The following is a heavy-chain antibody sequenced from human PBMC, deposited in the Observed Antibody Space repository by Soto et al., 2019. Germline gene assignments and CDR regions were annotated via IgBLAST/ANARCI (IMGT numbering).Heavy chain of an antibody. CDR2: IIPIFGTA. CDR3: ARDLVGANGSDY. CDR1: GGTFSSYA. D-gene: IGHD1-26*01. V-gene: IGHV1-69*13. J-gene: IGHJ4*02. Sequence: GASVKVSCKASGGTFSSYAISWVRQAPGQGLEWMGGIIPIFGTANYAQKFQGRVTITADESTSTAYMELSSLRSEDTAVYYCARDLVGANGSDYWGQGTLVTVSS.